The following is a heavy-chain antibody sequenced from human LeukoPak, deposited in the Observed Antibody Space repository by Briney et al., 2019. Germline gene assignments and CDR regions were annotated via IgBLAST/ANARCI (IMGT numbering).Heavy chain of an antibody. V-gene: IGHV4-59*01. CDR2: VYYGGST. D-gene: IGHD3-22*01. CDR1: GGSISTYY. Sequence: SETLSLTCTVSGGSISTYYWTWIRQPPGKGLEWIGYVYYGGSTNYNPSLKSRVTMSVDTSKNQFSLNLNSVTAADTAVYYCARDYDSSGYYWSWGKGTLVTVSS. J-gene: IGHJ4*02. CDR3: ARDYDSSGYYWS.